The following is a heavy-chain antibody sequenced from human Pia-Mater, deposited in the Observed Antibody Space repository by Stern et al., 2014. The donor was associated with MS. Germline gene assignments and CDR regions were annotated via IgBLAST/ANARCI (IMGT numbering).Heavy chain of an antibody. CDR2: IYYSGST. CDR1: GGSISSSSYY. J-gene: IGHJ4*02. D-gene: IGHD5-24*01. CDR3: ARHRGDGYTFDY. Sequence: QVQLQESGPGLVKPSETLSLTCTVSGGSISSSSYYWGWIRQPPGKGLEWIGSIYYSGSTYYNPSLKSRVTISVDTSTNQISLKLSSVTAADTAVYYCARHRGDGYTFDYWGQGTLVTVSS. V-gene: IGHV4-39*01.